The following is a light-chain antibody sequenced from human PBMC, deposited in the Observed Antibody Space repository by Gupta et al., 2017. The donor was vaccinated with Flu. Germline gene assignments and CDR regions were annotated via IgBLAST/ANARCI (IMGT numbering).Light chain of an antibody. CDR3: AAWDDTLEGVV. CDR1: SPNVGSNY. J-gene: IGLJ2*01. V-gene: IGLV1-47*01. CDR2: RTF. Sequence: QSVLTQPPSASGTPGQTVTISCSGSSPNVGSNYLYWYRQVSPTAPKLLIYRTFQRSSGVPDRISGSKSGTSASLVISGLRSEDEADYYCAAWDDTLEGVVFGGGTKLTVL.